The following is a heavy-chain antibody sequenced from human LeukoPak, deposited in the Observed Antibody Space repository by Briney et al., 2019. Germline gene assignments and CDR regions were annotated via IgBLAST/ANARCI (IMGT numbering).Heavy chain of an antibody. V-gene: IGHV4-59*01. CDR1: GVSITTYY. CDR2: IYYSGSI. D-gene: IGHD3-10*01. Sequence: PSETLSLTCTVSGVSITTYYWSWIRQPPGKGLEWIGYIYYSGSINYNPSLKSRVTISVDTSKNQFSLKLSSVTAADTAVYYCARGGYYGSGNDFRFDPWGQGTLVTVSS. CDR3: ARGGYYGSGNDFRFDP. J-gene: IGHJ5*02.